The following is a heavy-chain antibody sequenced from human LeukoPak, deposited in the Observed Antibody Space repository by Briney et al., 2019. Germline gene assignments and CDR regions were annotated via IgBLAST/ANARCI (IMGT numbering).Heavy chain of an antibody. Sequence: GRSLRLSCAASGFTFSSYDMHWVRQAPGKGLEWVALISYDGNNKYYADSVKGRFTISRDNSKNTLYLQMNSLRAADTAVYYCARAGSGWSYDHWGQGTLVTVSS. V-gene: IGHV3-30*03. J-gene: IGHJ4*02. CDR2: ISYDGNNK. CDR3: ARAGSGWSYDH. CDR1: GFTFSSYD. D-gene: IGHD6-19*01.